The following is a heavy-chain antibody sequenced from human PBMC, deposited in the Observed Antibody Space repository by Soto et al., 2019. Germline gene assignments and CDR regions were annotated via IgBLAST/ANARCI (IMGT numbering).Heavy chain of an antibody. CDR3: ARDAEIAAADIGGMDV. D-gene: IGHD6-13*01. J-gene: IGHJ6*02. CDR1: GFTFSSYS. CDR2: ISSSSSTI. V-gene: IGHV3-48*01. Sequence: GGSLRLSCAASGFTFSSYSMNWVRQAPGKGLEWVSYISSSSSTIYYADSVKGRFTISRDNAKNSLYLQMNSLRAEDTAVYYCARDAEIAAADIGGMDVWGQGTTVTVSS.